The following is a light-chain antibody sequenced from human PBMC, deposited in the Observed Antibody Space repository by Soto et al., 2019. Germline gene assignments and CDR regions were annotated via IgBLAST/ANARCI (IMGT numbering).Light chain of an antibody. CDR2: DAS. CDR1: QSVSSY. J-gene: IGKJ4*01. Sequence: EIVLTQSPVTLSLSPWERATLSCRASQSVSSYLVWYQQKHGQAPRLLIYDASNRADGVPARFTGSGSGTDFTLTISSLEPEDVAGYYCQQRDNWSLTFGGGTKVEIK. V-gene: IGKV3-11*01. CDR3: QQRDNWSLT.